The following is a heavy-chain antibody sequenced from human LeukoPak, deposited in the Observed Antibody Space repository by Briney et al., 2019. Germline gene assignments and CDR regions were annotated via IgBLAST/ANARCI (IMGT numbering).Heavy chain of an antibody. D-gene: IGHD1-14*01. Sequence: PGRSLRLSCAASGFTFSSYAMHWVRQAPGEGLEWVAVISYDGSNKYYADSVKGRFTISRGNSKNTLYLQMNSLRAEDTAVYYCARGQTPCPRTCLDYWGQGTLVTVSS. CDR3: ARGQTPCPRTCLDY. J-gene: IGHJ4*02. CDR1: GFTFSSYA. V-gene: IGHV3-30*04. CDR2: ISYDGSNK.